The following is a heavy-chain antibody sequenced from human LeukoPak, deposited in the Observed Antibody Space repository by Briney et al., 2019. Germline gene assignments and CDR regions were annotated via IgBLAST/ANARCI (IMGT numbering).Heavy chain of an antibody. CDR1: GYSISSGYY. D-gene: IGHD2-15*01. V-gene: IGHV4-38-2*02. J-gene: IGHJ5*02. CDR2: IYHSGST. CDR3: ARHRCSGGSCYPMNWFDP. Sequence: SETLSLTCTVSGYSISSGYYWGWIRQPPGKGLEWIGSIYHSGSTYYNPSLKSRVTISVDTSKNQFTLKLSSVTAADTAVYYCARHRCSGGSCYPMNWFDPWGQGTLVTVSS.